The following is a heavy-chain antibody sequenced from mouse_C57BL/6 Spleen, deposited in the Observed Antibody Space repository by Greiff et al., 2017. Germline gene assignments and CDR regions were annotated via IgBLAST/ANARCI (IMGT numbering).Heavy chain of an antibody. Sequence: QVQLKESGPGLVQPSQSLSITCTVSGFSLTSYGVHWVRQSPGKGLEWLGVIWSGGSTDYNVDFISRLSISKDNSKGQVFFKMNSLQADDTAIYYCARGGYGTPYYAMDYWGQGTSVTVSS. V-gene: IGHV2-2*01. CDR3: ARGGYGTPYYAMDY. CDR2: IWSGGST. D-gene: IGHD1-1*01. J-gene: IGHJ4*01. CDR1: GFSLTSYG.